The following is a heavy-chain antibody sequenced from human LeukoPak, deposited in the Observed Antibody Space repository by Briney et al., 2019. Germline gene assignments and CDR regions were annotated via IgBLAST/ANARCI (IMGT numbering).Heavy chain of an antibody. CDR1: GYTFTGYY. D-gene: IGHD3-22*01. CDR3: AREGVDYDSGGYCDY. CDR2: INPNSGGT. V-gene: IGHV1-2*02. Sequence: GASVKVSCKASGYTFTGYYMHWVRQAPGQGLEWMGWINPNSGGTNYAQKFQGRVTMTRDTSISTAYMELSRLRSDDTAVYYCAREGVDYDSGGYCDYWGQGTLVTVSS. J-gene: IGHJ4*02.